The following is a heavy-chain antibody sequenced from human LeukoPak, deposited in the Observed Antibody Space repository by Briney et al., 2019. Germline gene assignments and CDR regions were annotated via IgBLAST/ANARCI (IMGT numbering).Heavy chain of an antibody. CDR2: IRYDGSNK. Sequence: PGGSLRLSCTASGFTFSSYGMHWVRQAPGKGLEWVAFIRYDGSNKYYAGSVKGRFTISRDNSKNTLYLQMNSLRAEDTAVYYCAKIRSGSGVGGNYYYMDVWGKGTTVTVSS. J-gene: IGHJ6*03. CDR1: GFTFSSYG. D-gene: IGHD3-10*01. V-gene: IGHV3-30*02. CDR3: AKIRSGSGVGGNYYYMDV.